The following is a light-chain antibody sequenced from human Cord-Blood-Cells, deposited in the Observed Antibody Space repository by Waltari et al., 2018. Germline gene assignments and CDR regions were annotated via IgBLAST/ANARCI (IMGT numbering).Light chain of an antibody. CDR3: SSYTSSSTWV. J-gene: IGLJ3*02. V-gene: IGLV2-14*03. CDR2: DIS. Sequence: QSALTQPASVSGSPGQSIHISCTGTGRYVVGYNYVSCYQQHPGEAPKLMINDISNRPSGVSNPFSVSKSGNTASLTISGLQAEDEADYYCSSYTSSSTWVFGGGTKLTVL. CDR1: GRYVVGYNY.